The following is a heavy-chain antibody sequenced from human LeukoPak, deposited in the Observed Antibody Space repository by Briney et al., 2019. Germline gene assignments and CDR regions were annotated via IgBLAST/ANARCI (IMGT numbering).Heavy chain of an antibody. Sequence: GGSLRLCCAASGFTVSSNYMSWVRQAPGKGLEWVSVIYSGGSTYYADSVKGRFTISRDNSKNTLYLQMNSLRAEDTAVYYCARGYCSSTSCPHFDYWGQGTLVTVSS. CDR3: ARGYCSSTSCPHFDY. V-gene: IGHV3-53*01. CDR1: GFTVSSNY. CDR2: IYSGGST. J-gene: IGHJ4*02. D-gene: IGHD2-2*01.